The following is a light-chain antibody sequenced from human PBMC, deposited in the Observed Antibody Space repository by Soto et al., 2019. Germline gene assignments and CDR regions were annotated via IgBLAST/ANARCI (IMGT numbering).Light chain of an antibody. CDR1: QSVLYSSNNKNY. CDR3: QQYYTTPRT. CDR2: WAS. V-gene: IGKV4-1*01. Sequence: DIVMTQSPDSLAVSLGERATINCKSSQSVLYSSNNKNYLAWYQQKPGQPPNVLIYWASTRESGVPDRFSSSGSGTDFTLTISSLQAEDVAVYYCQQYYTTPRTFGQGTKVEIK. J-gene: IGKJ1*01.